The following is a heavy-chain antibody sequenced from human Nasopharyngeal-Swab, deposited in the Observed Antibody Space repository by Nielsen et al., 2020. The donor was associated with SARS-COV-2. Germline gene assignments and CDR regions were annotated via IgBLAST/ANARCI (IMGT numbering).Heavy chain of an antibody. D-gene: IGHD2-15*01. CDR2: IDTDGTIT. CDR3: ARDVGGRDNY. V-gene: IGHV3-74*01. J-gene: IGHJ4*02. Sequence: RQSPGKGLLWVSRIDTDGTITDYADSVKGRFTISRDNAKNTLYLQMNSLRAEDTAVYYCARDVGGRDNYWGQGALVTVSS.